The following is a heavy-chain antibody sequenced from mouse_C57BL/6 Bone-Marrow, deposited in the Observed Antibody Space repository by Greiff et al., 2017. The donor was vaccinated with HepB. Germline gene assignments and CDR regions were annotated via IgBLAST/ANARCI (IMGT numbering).Heavy chain of an antibody. V-gene: IGHV1-64*01. Sequence: QVQLQQPGAELVKPGASVKLSCKASGYTFTSYGMHWVKQRPGQGLEWIGMIHPNSGSTNYNEKFKSKATLTVDKSSSTAYMQLSSLTSEDSAVSYCARSYEYDGGSLAYWGQGTLVTVSA. J-gene: IGHJ3*01. CDR3: ARSYEYDGGSLAY. D-gene: IGHD2-4*01. CDR1: GYTFTSYG. CDR2: IHPNSGST.